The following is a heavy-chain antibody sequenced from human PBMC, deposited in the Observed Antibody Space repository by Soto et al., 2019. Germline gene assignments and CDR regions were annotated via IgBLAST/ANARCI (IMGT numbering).Heavy chain of an antibody. Sequence: QVHLVESGGGVVQPGGSLRLSCAASGDSGFSFSSYGIHWVRQAPGKGLEWVSVISYDGSNRHFADSVKGRFAVSRDDAMRTVYLQMNALRPEDTAVYYCAKDRMVRSYYYGMDVWGQGTTVTVSS. CDR3: AKDRMVRSYYYGMDV. D-gene: IGHD5-18*01. J-gene: IGHJ6*02. V-gene: IGHV3-30*18. CDR1: GDSGFSFSSYG. CDR2: ISYDGSNR.